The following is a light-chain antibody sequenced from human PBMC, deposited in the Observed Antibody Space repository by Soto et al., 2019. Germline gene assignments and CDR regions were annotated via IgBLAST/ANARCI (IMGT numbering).Light chain of an antibody. CDR3: QQYGSSPGT. J-gene: IGKJ1*01. V-gene: IGKV3-20*01. CDR1: QSVSSSY. Sequence: EIVVTQSPGALSLYPGERATLSCRASQSVSSSYLAWYQQKPGQAPRLLIYGASSRATGIPDRFSGSGSGTDFTLTISRLEPEDFAVYYCQQYGSSPGTFGQGTKV. CDR2: GAS.